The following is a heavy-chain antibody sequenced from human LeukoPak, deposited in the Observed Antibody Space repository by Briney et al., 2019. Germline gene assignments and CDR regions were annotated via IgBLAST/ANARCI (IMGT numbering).Heavy chain of an antibody. Sequence: GGSLRLSCAASGFTFSSYGMHWVRQAPGKGLEWVAFIRYDGSNKYYADSVKGRFTISRDNAKNSLYLQMNSLRAEDTAVYYCARDLETYYDFWSGYGRAADYWGQGTLVTVSS. J-gene: IGHJ4*02. CDR2: IRYDGSNK. CDR3: ARDLETYYDFWSGYGRAADY. V-gene: IGHV3-30*02. D-gene: IGHD3-3*01. CDR1: GFTFSSYG.